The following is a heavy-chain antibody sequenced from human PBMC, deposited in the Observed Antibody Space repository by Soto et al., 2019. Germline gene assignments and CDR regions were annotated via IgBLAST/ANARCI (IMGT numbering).Heavy chain of an antibody. D-gene: IGHD4-17*01. CDR3: AKGSWPLTTVTFFDY. CDR2: ISYDGSNK. Sequence: GGSLRLSCAASGFTFSSYGMHWVRQAPGKGLEWVAVISYDGSNKYYADSVKGRFTISRDNSKNTLYLQMNSLRAEDTAVYYCAKGSWPLTTVTFFDYWGQGTLVTVSS. V-gene: IGHV3-30*18. J-gene: IGHJ4*02. CDR1: GFTFSSYG.